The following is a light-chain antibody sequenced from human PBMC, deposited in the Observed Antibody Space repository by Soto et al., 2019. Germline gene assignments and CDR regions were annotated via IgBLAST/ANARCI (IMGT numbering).Light chain of an antibody. V-gene: IGKV1-5*03. CDR3: QQYGSSPYT. Sequence: DVQMTQSPSTLSASVGDRVTITCRASERIGSWLAWYQLKPGTVPKLLIYKASTLTKGVTSTFSGSGSGTEFNLTINRLQPDDFAAYYCQQYGSSPYTFGQGTKV. CDR1: ERIGSW. J-gene: IGKJ2*01. CDR2: KAS.